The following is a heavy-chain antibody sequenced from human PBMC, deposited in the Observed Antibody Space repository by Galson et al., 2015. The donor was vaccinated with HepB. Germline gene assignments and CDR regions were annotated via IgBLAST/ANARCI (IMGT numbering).Heavy chain of an antibody. CDR2: ITSSSNYR. CDR3: ARDAFDSSGYDFDC. D-gene: IGHD3-22*01. J-gene: IGHJ4*02. CDR1: GFTFSDYY. V-gene: IGHV3-11*06. Sequence: SLRLSCAASGFTFSDYYMAWIRQAPGKGLEWVSYITSSSNYRNYADSVKGRFTISRDNAKNSLYLQMNSLRVEDTAVYYCARDAFDSSGYDFDCWGQGTLVTVSS.